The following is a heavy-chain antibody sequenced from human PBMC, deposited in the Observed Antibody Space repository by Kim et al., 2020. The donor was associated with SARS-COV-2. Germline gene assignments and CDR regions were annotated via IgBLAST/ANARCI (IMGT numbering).Heavy chain of an antibody. V-gene: IGHV4-31*01. CDR3: ARVARITIFVVDNSALDV. J-gene: IGHJ3*01. CDR1: GGSFSSGGYY. Sequence: SETLSLTCTVSGGSFSSGGYYWIWIRQHPGKGLEWIGYINYSGSTYYNPTLKSPVTISVDTSKNQFSLKLSTVTAAATTVYSCARVARITIFVVDNSALDVWGQGTTVTVSS. CDR2: INYSGST. D-gene: IGHD3-3*01.